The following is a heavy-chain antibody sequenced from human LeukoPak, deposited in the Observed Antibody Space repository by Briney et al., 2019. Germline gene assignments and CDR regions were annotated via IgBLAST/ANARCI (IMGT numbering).Heavy chain of an antibody. J-gene: IGHJ6*02. D-gene: IGHD3-3*01. Sequence: MASETLSLTCAVSGGSISSGGYSWSWIRQPPGKGLEWIGYIYHSGSTYYNPPLKSRVTISVDRSKNQFSLKLSSVTAADTAVYYCARDRESGADFWSGYHQSQGMDVWGQGTTVTVSS. CDR3: ARDRESGADFWSGYHQSQGMDV. CDR2: IYHSGST. CDR1: GGSISSGGYS. V-gene: IGHV4-30-2*01.